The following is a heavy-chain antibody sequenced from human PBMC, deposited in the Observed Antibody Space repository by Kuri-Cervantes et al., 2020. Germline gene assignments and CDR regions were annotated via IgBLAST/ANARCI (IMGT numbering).Heavy chain of an antibody. V-gene: IGHV3-9*01. D-gene: IGHD5-18*01. J-gene: IGHJ6*02. CDR2: ISWNSGSI. CDR1: GFAFDDYA. CDR3: ASSATARGGMDV. Sequence: SLKISCAASGFAFDDYAMHWVRQAPGKGLEWVSGISWNSGSIGYADSVKGRFTISRDNAKNSLYLQMNSLRAEDTAVYYCASSATARGGMDVWGQGTTVTVSS.